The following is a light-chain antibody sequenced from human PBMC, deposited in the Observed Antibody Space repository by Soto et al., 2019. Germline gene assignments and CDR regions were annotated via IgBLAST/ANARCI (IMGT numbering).Light chain of an antibody. CDR3: SSYTSISTYV. Sequence: QSVLTQPASVSGSPGQSITISCTGTSSDVGGYNFVSWYQQHPDKAPKLMIYDVTNRPSGVSNRFSGSKSGNTASLTISGLQAEDVADYYCSSYTSISTYVFGTGTKLTVL. J-gene: IGLJ1*01. CDR1: SSDVGGYNF. CDR2: DVT. V-gene: IGLV2-14*01.